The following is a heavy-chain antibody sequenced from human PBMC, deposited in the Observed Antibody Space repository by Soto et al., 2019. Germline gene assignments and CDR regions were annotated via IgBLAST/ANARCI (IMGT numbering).Heavy chain of an antibody. D-gene: IGHD3-9*01. CDR1: GGSISSGGYY. Sequence: SETLSLTCTVSGGSISSGGYYWSWIRQHPGKGLEWIGYIYYSGSTSYNPSLKRRVTFSADSSRGQFSLRLNSVTAADTAVYYCARTVLGPDLLADSFVDYYYYMDVWGQGTTVTVSS. V-gene: IGHV4-61*08. CDR3: ARTVLGPDLLADSFVDYYYYMDV. J-gene: IGHJ6*03. CDR2: IYYSGST.